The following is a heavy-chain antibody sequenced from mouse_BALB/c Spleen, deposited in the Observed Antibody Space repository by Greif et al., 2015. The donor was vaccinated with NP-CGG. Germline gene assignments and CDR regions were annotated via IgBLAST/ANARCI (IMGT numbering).Heavy chain of an antibody. V-gene: IGHV5-4*02. Sequence: EVNVVESGGGLVKPGGSLKLSCAASGFTFSDYYMYWVRQTPEKRLEWVATISDGGSYTYYPDSVKGRFTISRDNAKNNLYLQMSSLKSEDTAMYYCARGGQLGLRRNYAMDYWGQGTSVTVSS. J-gene: IGHJ4*01. D-gene: IGHD3-2*01. CDR1: GFTFSDYY. CDR2: ISDGGSYT. CDR3: ARGGQLGLRRNYAMDY.